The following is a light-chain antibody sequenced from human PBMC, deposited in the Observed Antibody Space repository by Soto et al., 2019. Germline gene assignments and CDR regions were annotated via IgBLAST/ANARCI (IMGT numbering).Light chain of an antibody. CDR3: QQRTNWTPWT. CDR2: GAS. V-gene: IGKV3D-20*02. J-gene: IGKJ1*01. Sequence: EIVLTQSPGTLSLSPGERATLSCRTSQSVTSRFFAWYQQKPGQAPRLLMYGASSRATGIPARFSGSGSGTDFTLTISSLEPEDFAVYYCQQRTNWTPWTFGQGTKV. CDR1: QSVTSRF.